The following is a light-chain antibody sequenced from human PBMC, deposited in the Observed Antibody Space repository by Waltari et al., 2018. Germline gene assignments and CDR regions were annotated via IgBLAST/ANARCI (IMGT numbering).Light chain of an antibody. J-gene: IGKJ2*01. CDR1: QTILYTSKNKNC. V-gene: IGKV4-1*01. Sequence: DIVMTQSPDSLAVSLGERATINCKSSQTILYTSKNKNCLTWYQQKPGQPPKLLIFWASTRESGVPDRFSGSGSGTNFTLTISGLQAEDLAVYYCQQYYTIPHTFGQGTKLEI. CDR2: WAS. CDR3: QQYYTIPHT.